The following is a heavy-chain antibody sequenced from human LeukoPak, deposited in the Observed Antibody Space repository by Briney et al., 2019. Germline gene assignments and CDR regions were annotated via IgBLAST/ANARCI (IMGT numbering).Heavy chain of an antibody. V-gene: IGHV1-18*01. CDR3: TRDGRSSSGMVLSYFQH. Sequence: ASVKVSCKASGYTFTSYGISWVRQAPGQGLEWMGWISAYNGNTNYAQKLQGRVTMTTDTSTSTAYMELRSLRSDDTAVYYCTRDGRSSSGMVLSYFQHWGQGTLVTVSS. J-gene: IGHJ1*01. D-gene: IGHD6-6*01. CDR1: GYTFTSYG. CDR2: ISAYNGNT.